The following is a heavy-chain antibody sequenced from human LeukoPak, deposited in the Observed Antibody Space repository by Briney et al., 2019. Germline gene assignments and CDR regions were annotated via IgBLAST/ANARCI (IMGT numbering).Heavy chain of an antibody. CDR3: AKESYSTSWQLDS. J-gene: IGHJ4*02. Sequence: GGSLRLSCAASGFTFSSYGMHWVRQAPGKELEWVAVISYDGSNKYYADSVKGRFTISRDNSKNTLYLQMNSLRAEDTAVYYCAKESYSTSWQLDSWGQGTLVTVSS. CDR2: ISYDGSNK. CDR1: GFTFSSYG. D-gene: IGHD6-13*01. V-gene: IGHV3-30*18.